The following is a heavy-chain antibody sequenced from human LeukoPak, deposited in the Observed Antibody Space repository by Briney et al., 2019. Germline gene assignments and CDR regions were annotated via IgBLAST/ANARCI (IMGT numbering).Heavy chain of an antibody. CDR1: GYTFTGYY. Sequence: GASVKVSCKASGYTFTGYYICWVRQAPGQGLEWMGWIQSNSAGTNYAQKFQGRVTMTRDTSISTAYMELTGLRSDDTAVYYCARDLGDYDFDSWGQGTPVTVSS. CDR3: ARDLGDYDFDS. J-gene: IGHJ4*02. D-gene: IGHD3-16*01. V-gene: IGHV1-2*02. CDR2: IQSNSAGT.